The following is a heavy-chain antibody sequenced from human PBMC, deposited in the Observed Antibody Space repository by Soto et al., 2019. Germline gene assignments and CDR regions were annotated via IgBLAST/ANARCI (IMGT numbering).Heavy chain of an antibody. J-gene: IGHJ4*02. CDR2: IYYSGST. CDR3: AGGPGGVAVAGTFDY. CDR1: GGSISSYY. D-gene: IGHD6-19*01. Sequence: SETLSLTCTVSGGSISSYYWSWIRQPPGKGLEWIGYIYYSGSTNYNPSLKSRVTISVDTSKNQFSLKLSSVTAADTAVYYCAGGPGGVAVAGTFDYWGQGTLVTVSS. V-gene: IGHV4-59*01.